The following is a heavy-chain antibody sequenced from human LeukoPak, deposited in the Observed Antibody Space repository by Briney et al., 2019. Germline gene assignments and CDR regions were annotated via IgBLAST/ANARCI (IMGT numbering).Heavy chain of an antibody. CDR2: ISSSSSYI. D-gene: IGHD4/OR15-4a*01. V-gene: IGHV3-21*04. CDR1: GFTFSSYS. Sequence: GGSLRLSCAASGFTFSSYSMNWVRQAPGKGLEWVSSISSSSSYIYYADSVKGRFTISRDNSKNSLYLQMNSLRAEDTAVYYCARRAGAYSHPYDYWGQGTLVTVSS. J-gene: IGHJ4*02. CDR3: ARRAGAYSHPYDY.